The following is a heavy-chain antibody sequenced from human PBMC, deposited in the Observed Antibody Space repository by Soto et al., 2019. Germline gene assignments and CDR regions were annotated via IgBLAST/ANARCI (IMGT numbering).Heavy chain of an antibody. CDR2: IYPGDSDT. D-gene: IGHD5-12*01. J-gene: IGHJ6*02. CDR1: GYSFTSYW. Sequence: LGESLKISCKGSGYSFTSYWIGWVRQMPGKGLEWMGIIYPGDSDTRYSPSFQGQVTISADKSISTAYLQWSSLKASDTAMYYCARHWGGGHDWGDYYYYYGMDVWGQGTTVTVSS. V-gene: IGHV5-51*01. CDR3: ARHWGGGHDWGDYYYYYGMDV.